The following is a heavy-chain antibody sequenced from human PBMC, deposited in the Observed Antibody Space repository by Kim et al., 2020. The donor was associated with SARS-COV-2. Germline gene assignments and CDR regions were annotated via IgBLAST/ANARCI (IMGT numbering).Heavy chain of an antibody. CDR2: INPSGGGT. J-gene: IGHJ4*02. V-gene: IGHV1-46*04. CDR3: ARDPGYCSGGSCYSYFDY. D-gene: IGHD2-15*01. CDR1: GYTFTSYY. Sequence: ASVKVSCKASGYTFTSYYMHWVRQAPGQGLEWMGIINPSGGGTSYAQKLQGRVTMTRDTSTSTVYMELSSLRSEDTAVYYCARDPGYCSGGSCYSYFDYWGQGTLVTVSS.